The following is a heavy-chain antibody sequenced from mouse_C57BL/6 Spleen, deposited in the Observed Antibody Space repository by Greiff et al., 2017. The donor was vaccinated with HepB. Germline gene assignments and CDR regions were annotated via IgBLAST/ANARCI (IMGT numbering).Heavy chain of an antibody. CDR1: GYTFTDYE. V-gene: IGHV1-15*01. CDR3: TRDEGNCGRDWFAY. CDR2: IDPETGGT. D-gene: IGHD2-1*01. Sequence: VQLQQSGAELVRPGASVTLSCKASGYTFTDYEMHWVKQTPVHGLEWIGAIDPETGGTAYNQKFKGKAILTADKSSSTAYMELRSLTSEDSAVYYCTRDEGNCGRDWFAYWGQGTLVTVSA. J-gene: IGHJ3*01.